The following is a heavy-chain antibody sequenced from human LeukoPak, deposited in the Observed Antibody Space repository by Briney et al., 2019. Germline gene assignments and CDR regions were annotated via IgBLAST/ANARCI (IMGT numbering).Heavy chain of an antibody. J-gene: IGHJ4*02. D-gene: IGHD1-26*01. V-gene: IGHV3-23*01. Sequence: PGGSLRLSCAASGFTFDTYAMSWVRQAPGKGLEWVSSINSGGGTFYADSVKGRFTISRDNSKNTLYLQMNSLRAEDTAVYYCGKRSPYYFDYWGQGTLVTVSS. CDR3: GKRSPYYFDY. CDR1: GFTFDTYA. CDR2: INSGGGT.